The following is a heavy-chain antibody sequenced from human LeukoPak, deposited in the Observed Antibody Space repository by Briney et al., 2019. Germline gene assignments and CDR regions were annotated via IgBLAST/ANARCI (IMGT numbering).Heavy chain of an antibody. CDR2: ISYDGSNK. CDR1: GFTFSSYA. V-gene: IGHV3-30-3*01. Sequence: PGGSLRLSCAASGFTFSSYAMHWVRQAPGKGLEWVAVISYDGSNKYYADSVKGRFTISRDNSKNTLYLQMNSLRAEDTAVYYCARDYSGDYDYWGQGTLVTVSS. D-gene: IGHD4-17*01. CDR3: ARDYSGDYDY. J-gene: IGHJ4*02.